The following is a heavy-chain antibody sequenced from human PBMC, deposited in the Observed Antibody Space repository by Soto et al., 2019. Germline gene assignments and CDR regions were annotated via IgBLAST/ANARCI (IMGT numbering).Heavy chain of an antibody. CDR3: ARGFGEDIVVVPAAILSNWFDP. Sequence: QVQLVQSGAEVKKPGASVKVSCKASGYTFTSYAMHWVRQAPGQRLEWMGWINDGNGNTKYSQKFQGRVTITRDTSASTAYMELSSLRSEDTAVYYCARGFGEDIVVVPAAILSNWFDPWGQGTLVTVSS. J-gene: IGHJ5*02. CDR2: INDGNGNT. CDR1: GYTFTSYA. D-gene: IGHD2-2*01. V-gene: IGHV1-3*01.